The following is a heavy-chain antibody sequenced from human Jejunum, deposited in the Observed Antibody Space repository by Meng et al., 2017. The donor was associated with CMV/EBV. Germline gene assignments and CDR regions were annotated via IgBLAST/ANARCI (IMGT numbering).Heavy chain of an antibody. V-gene: IGHV2-5*02. Sequence: FSLTSSQVGVGCIRQPTGKALEWLAFIYWDNDKRYNPSLKNRLTITKDAPKNQVVLTMTNMDPADTATYHCVHRKDYSGNWNGGSADFWGPGALVTVSS. D-gene: IGHD1-1*01. J-gene: IGHJ4*02. CDR1: FSLTSSQVG. CDR2: IYWDNDK. CDR3: VHRKDYSGNWNGGSADF.